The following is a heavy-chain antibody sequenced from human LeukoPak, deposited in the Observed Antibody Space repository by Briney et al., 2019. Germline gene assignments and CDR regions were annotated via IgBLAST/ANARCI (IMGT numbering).Heavy chain of an antibody. D-gene: IGHD3-9*01. V-gene: IGHV4-39*01. Sequence: SETLSLTCTVSSGSISSNNYYWGWIRQPPGKGLEWIGSIYYTGSTFYNPSLKSRVTMSLDALRNQFTLKVTSVTATDTAVYYCARLVSYDVLTENFYKYYMDVWGKGTTVTVSS. CDR1: SGSISSNNYY. CDR2: IYYTGST. J-gene: IGHJ6*03. CDR3: ARLVSYDVLTENFYKYYMDV.